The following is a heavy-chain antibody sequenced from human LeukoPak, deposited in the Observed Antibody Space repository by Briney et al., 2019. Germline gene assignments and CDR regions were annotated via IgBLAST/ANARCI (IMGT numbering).Heavy chain of an antibody. CDR2: ISSSSSYI. J-gene: IGHJ6*02. CDR3: ARATRITMLRGVKVGYYYGMDV. D-gene: IGHD3-10*01. V-gene: IGHV3-21*01. CDR1: GFTFSSYS. Sequence: GGSLRLSCAASGFTFSSYSMNWVRQAPGKGLEWVSSISSSSSYIYYADSVKGRFTISRDNAKNSLYLQMNSLRAEDTAVYYCARATRITMLRGVKVGYYYGMDVWGQGTTVTVSS.